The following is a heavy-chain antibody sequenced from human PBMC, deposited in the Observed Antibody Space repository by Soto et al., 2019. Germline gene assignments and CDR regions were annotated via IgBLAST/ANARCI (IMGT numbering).Heavy chain of an antibody. Sequence: SETLSLTCTVSGGSISSGGYCWSWIRQHPGKGLEWIGYIYYSGSTYYNPSLKSRVTISVDTSKNQFSLKLSSVTAADTAVYYCARDTPTPYYDFWSGLGMDVWGQGTTVTVSS. CDR2: IYYSGST. D-gene: IGHD3-3*01. J-gene: IGHJ6*02. V-gene: IGHV4-31*03. CDR3: ARDTPTPYYDFWSGLGMDV. CDR1: GGSISSGGYC.